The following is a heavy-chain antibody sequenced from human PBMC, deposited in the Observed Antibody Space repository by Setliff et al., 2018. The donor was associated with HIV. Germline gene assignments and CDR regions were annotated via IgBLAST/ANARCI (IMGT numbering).Heavy chain of an antibody. D-gene: IGHD6-13*01. V-gene: IGHV4-59*12. Sequence: ASETLSLTCTVSGGSIRSYYWSWIRQSPGKGLEWIGYVFYNGDTAYNPSLKSRLTISVDTSKSQFSLKLSSVTAADTAVYYCAREIKYSSSSSYFDYWGQGTLVTVSP. J-gene: IGHJ4*02. CDR3: AREIKYSSSSSYFDY. CDR1: GGSIRSYY. CDR2: VFYNGDT.